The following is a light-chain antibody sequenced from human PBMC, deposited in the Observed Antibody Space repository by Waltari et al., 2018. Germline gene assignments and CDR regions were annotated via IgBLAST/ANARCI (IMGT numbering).Light chain of an antibody. CDR3: QQRRNWPPT. CDR2: DAS. V-gene: IGKV3-11*01. Sequence: VLTQSPATLSLSPGERATLACRASQSDDDSMAWYQQKPGQSPRLLIYDASNRATGIPIRFSGSGFGTDFTLTISSLEPDDFAHYYCQQRRNWPPTFGQGTKVEIK. CDR1: QSDDDS. J-gene: IGKJ1*01.